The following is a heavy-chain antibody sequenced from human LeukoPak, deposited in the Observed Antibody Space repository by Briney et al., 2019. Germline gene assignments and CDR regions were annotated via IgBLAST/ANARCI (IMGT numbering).Heavy chain of an antibody. Sequence: GGSLRLSCAASGFTFDDYAMHWVRQAPGKGLEWVSGISWNSGSIGYADSVKGRFTISRDNAKNSLYLQMNSLRAEDTAVYYCARLVAVTTPGYWGQGTLVTVSS. CDR3: ARLVAVTTPGY. D-gene: IGHD4-17*01. CDR1: GFTFDDYA. CDR2: ISWNSGSI. J-gene: IGHJ4*02. V-gene: IGHV3-9*01.